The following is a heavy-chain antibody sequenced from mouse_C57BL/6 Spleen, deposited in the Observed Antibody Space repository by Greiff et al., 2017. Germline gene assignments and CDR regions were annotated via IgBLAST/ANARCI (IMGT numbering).Heavy chain of an antibody. CDR3: AREVYDAMDY. J-gene: IGHJ4*01. CDR2: IHPNSGST. CDR1: GYTFTSYW. Sequence: QVQLQQSGAELVKPGASVKLSCKASGYTFTSYWMHWVKQRPGQGLEWIGMIHPNSGSTNYNEKFKSKATLTVDKSSSTAYMQLSSLTSEDSAVYYCAREVYDAMDYWGQGTSVTVSS. V-gene: IGHV1-64*01.